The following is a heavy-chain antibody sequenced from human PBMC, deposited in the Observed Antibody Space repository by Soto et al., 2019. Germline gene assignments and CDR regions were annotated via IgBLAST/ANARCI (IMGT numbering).Heavy chain of an antibody. CDR2: IIPIFGTA. Sequence: ASVQCSCKSSAGTLSIYDISCVQPAPGQGLGWMGWIIPIFGTANYAQKFQGRVTITADESTSTAYMELSSLRSEDTAVYYGAKGSSTATTSQGHLGNWGHGTQVPVS. V-gene: IGHV1-69*01. CDR3: AKGSSTATTSQGHLGN. J-gene: IGHJ4*01. D-gene: IGHD4-4*01. CDR1: AGTLSIYD.